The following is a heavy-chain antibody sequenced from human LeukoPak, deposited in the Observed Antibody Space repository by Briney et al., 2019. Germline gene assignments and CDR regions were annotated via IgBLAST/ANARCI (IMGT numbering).Heavy chain of an antibody. CDR2: ISLGGHT. V-gene: IGHV3-23*01. D-gene: IGHD4-17*01. CDR1: GFTFSSYS. CDR3: AKGSRDYRPYYFDY. Sequence: GGSLRLSCAASGFTFSSYSMNWVRQAPGKGLEWVLAISLGGHTYYADSVKGRFTISRDNSKNTLHLEMTSLRAEDTAVYYCAKGSRDYRPYYFDYWGQGTLVTVSS. J-gene: IGHJ4*02.